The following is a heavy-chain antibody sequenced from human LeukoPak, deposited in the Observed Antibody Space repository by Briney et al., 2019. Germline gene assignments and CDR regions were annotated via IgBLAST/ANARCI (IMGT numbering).Heavy chain of an antibody. CDR1: GDSVSRNTAT. V-gene: IGHV6-1*01. CDR3: ASSGYYQEYLQH. D-gene: IGHD3-22*01. CDR2: TYYRSKWSS. Sequence: SQTLSLTCGISGDSVSRNTATWNWIRHSPSRGLEWLGRTYYRSKWSSVYAASVKSRMTVTPDTSKNQVSLQLNSVTPEDTAVYYCASSGYYQEYLQHWGQGTLVTVSS. J-gene: IGHJ1*01.